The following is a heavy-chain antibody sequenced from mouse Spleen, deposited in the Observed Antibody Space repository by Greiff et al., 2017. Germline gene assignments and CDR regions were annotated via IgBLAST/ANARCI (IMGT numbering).Heavy chain of an antibody. Sequence: VQGVESGPGLVAPSQSLSITCTVSGFSLTSYGVHWVRQPPGKGLEWLVVIWSDGSTTYNSALKSRLSISKDNSKSQVFLKMNSLQTDDTAMYYCARNSNWEEGPYAMDYWGQGTSVTVSS. CDR3: ARNSNWEEGPYAMDY. CDR1: GFSLTSYG. D-gene: IGHD4-1*01. CDR2: IWSDGST. J-gene: IGHJ4*01. V-gene: IGHV2-6*02.